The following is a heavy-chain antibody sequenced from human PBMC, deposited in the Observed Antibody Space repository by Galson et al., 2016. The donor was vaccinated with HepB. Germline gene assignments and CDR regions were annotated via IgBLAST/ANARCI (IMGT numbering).Heavy chain of an antibody. CDR2: ISGSGITT. D-gene: IGHD2-21*01. CDR1: GFTLSNYA. Sequence: SLRLSCAASGFTLSNYAMSWVRQAPGKGLEWVSDISGSGITTYYAGSVKGRFTISRDNSKKTVYLQMSSLRAEDTAVDYCARLFCGYIDYWGQGTLVTVSS. V-gene: IGHV3-23*01. J-gene: IGHJ4*02. CDR3: ARLFCGYIDY.